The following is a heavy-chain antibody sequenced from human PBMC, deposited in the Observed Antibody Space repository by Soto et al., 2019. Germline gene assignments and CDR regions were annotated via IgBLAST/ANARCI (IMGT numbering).Heavy chain of an antibody. V-gene: IGHV4-34*01. CDR2: INHSGST. CDR1: GESFSGNY. J-gene: IGHJ1*01. Sequence: QVQVQQWGAGLLKPSETLSLTCAVYGESFSGNYWHWIRQPPGKGLEGIGEINHSGSTIYNPSLKSRVTISLDTSNNQFSLKLSSVTAADTAVYFCGRGRFGGEFRGEYWGQGTLVAVSS. CDR3: GRGRFGGEFRGEY. D-gene: IGHD2-21*01.